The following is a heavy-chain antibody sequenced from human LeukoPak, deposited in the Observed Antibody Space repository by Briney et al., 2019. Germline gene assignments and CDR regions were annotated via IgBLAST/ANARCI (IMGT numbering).Heavy chain of an antibody. J-gene: IGHJ4*02. CDR2: IFYSGST. Sequence: SETLSLTCTVSGGYISSSSYYWGWTRQPPGKGLEWIGHIFYSGSTNYNPSLKSRVTISVDRSKDHFSLEMTSVTAADTAVYYCARRTLFGDYIDYWGQGALVRVSS. D-gene: IGHD3-10*01. CDR1: GGYISSSSYY. CDR3: ARRTLFGDYIDY. V-gene: IGHV4-61*05.